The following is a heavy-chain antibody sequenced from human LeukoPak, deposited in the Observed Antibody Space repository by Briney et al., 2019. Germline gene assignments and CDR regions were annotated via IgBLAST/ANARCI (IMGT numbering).Heavy chain of an antibody. CDR2: IRSDGSDT. D-gene: IGHD6-19*01. CDR1: GFTFSDTW. J-gene: IGHJ1*01. Sequence: PGGSLRLSCAASGFTFSDTWMHWVRQAPGEGLVWVSRIRSDGSDTRYAESVKGRFTISRDNAKNTLYLQMNSLRAEDTAVYYCARGGKIALAGTRSPQYFQHWGQGTLVTVSS. CDR3: ARGGKIALAGTRSPQYFQH. V-gene: IGHV3-74*01.